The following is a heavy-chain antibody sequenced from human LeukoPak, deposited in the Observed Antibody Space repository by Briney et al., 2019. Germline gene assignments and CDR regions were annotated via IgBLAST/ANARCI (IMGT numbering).Heavy chain of an antibody. J-gene: IGHJ4*02. CDR3: ARGSRYYYDSSGYYYHY. CDR2: INPSGGST. V-gene: IGHV1-46*01. Sequence: ASVKVSCKASGYTFTSYYMHWVRQDPGQGLEWMGIINPSGGSTSYAQKFQGRVTMTRDMSTSTVYMELSRLRSEDTAVYYCARGSRYYYDSSGYYYHYWGQGTLVTVSS. D-gene: IGHD3-22*01. CDR1: GYTFTSYY.